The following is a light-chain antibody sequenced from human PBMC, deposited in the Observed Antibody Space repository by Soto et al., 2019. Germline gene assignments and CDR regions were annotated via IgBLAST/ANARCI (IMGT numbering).Light chain of an antibody. CDR3: SSYSSGSTRYV. CDR1: SSAIGTYNY. V-gene: IGLV2-14*01. CDR2: EVN. J-gene: IGLJ1*01. Sequence: QSALAQPASVSGSPGQSITISCTGTSSAIGTYNYVSWYQQYPGKAPKLMIFEVNNRPSGVSSRFSGSKSANTASLTISGLQADDEADYYCSSYSSGSTRYVFGPGTKLTVL.